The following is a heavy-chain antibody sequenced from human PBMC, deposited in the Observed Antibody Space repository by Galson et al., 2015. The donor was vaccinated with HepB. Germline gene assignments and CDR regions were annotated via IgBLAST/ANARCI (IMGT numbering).Heavy chain of an antibody. CDR2: ISSSSRTI. CDR1: GFTFSSYS. J-gene: IGHJ4*02. D-gene: IGHD2-15*01. Sequence: SLRLSCAASGFTFSSYSMSWVRQAPGKGLEWVSYISSSSRTIYYADSVKGRFTISRDNAKNSLFLQMNSLRAEDTAVYYCTRDGVYCSGGSCYFSWGQGTLVTVSS. V-gene: IGHV3-48*01. CDR3: TRDGVYCSGGSCYFS.